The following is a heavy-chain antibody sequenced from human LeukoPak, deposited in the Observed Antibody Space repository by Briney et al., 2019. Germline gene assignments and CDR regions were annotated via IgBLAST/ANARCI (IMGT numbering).Heavy chain of an antibody. CDR2: IYSGGST. Sequence: PGGSLRLSCAASGFTVSSNYMSWVRQAPGKGLEWVSVIYSGGSTYYADFVKGRFTISRDNSKNTLYLQMNSLRAEDTAVYYCARGPLAVAGNDYWGQGTLVTVSS. D-gene: IGHD6-19*01. CDR3: ARGPLAVAGNDY. CDR1: GFTVSSNY. V-gene: IGHV3-66*01. J-gene: IGHJ4*02.